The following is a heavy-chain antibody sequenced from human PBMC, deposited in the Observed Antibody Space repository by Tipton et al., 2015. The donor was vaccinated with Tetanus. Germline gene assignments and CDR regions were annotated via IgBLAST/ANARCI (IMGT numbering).Heavy chain of an antibody. D-gene: IGHD2-15*01. CDR2: SWYDGTDK. J-gene: IGHJ4*02. V-gene: IGHV3-33*01. Sequence: SGFIFSSYGIHWVRQAPGKGLEWVAVSWYDGTDKYYADSVKGRFTISRDNSKNTLYLQMNSLRAEDTAVYYCAREADCSGGSCFSGDFDNWGQGTQVTISS. CDR1: GFIFSSYG. CDR3: AREADCSGGSCFSGDFDN.